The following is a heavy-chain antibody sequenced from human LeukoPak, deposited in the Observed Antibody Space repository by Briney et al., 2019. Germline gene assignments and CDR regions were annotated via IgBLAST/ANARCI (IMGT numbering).Heavy chain of an antibody. CDR3: ARWGQQLVPVGWFDP. J-gene: IGHJ5*02. V-gene: IGHV5-51*01. CDR2: IYPGDSDT. D-gene: IGHD6-13*01. CDR1: GYSFTSYW. Sequence: GESLKISCKGSGYSFTSYWIGWVRQMPGKGLEWMGIIYPGDSDTRYSPSFQGQVTISADKSISTAYLQWSSLKASDTAMYYCARWGQQLVPVGWFDPWGQGTLVTVSS.